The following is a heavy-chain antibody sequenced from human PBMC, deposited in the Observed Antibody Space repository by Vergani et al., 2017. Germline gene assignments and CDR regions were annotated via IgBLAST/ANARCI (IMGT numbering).Heavy chain of an antibody. J-gene: IGHJ4*02. V-gene: IGHV1-46*03. CDR1: GYTFSNYY. CDR2: INHSGGHT. Sequence: QVQVVQSGAEVKKSGASVKVSCKTSGYTFSNYYMHWVRQAPGQGLEWMGIINHSGGHTNYAQKFQGRVTMTRDTSTSTVYMELSSLRSEDTAIYYCARGEYGILTGYRYWGQGTLVTVSA. CDR3: ARGEYGILTGYRY. D-gene: IGHD3-9*01.